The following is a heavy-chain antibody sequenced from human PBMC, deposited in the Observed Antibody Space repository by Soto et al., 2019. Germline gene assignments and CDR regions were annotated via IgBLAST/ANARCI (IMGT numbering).Heavy chain of an antibody. D-gene: IGHD1-26*01. J-gene: IGHJ4*02. CDR3: ARAAMGARLTYYFDD. CDR2: IYHSGST. V-gene: IGHV4-4*02. Sequence: QVQLQESGPGLVKPSGTLSLTCAVSGGSISSSNWWSWVRQPPGKGLEWLGEIYHSGSTNYNPSVKSRVTRPVDKSKDQFSRRLSCVTAVDTAVYYGARAAMGARLTYYFDDWGQETLVTLSS. CDR1: GGSISSSNW.